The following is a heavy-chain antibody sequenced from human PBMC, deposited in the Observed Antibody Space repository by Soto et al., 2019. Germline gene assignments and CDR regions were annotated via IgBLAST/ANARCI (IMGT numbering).Heavy chain of an antibody. D-gene: IGHD2-2*01. V-gene: IGHV3-23*01. CDR1: GFAFSSYA. Sequence: GGSLRLSCAASGFAFSSYAMNWVRQAPGKGLEWVSGIVDSGGRAFYADSVKGRFTISRDNSKNTLYLEMNNLRAEDTAIYYCAPVPAASSYYSTDVWGQGTTVTVSS. J-gene: IGHJ6*02. CDR3: APVPAASSYYSTDV. CDR2: IVDSGGRA.